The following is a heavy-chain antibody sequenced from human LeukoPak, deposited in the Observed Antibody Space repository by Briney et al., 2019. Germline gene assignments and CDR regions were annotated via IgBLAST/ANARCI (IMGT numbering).Heavy chain of an antibody. V-gene: IGHV1-24*01. CDR3: ATPRYSDNRGYYYDLTY. CDR1: GYSLSDSS. CDR2: FNPEDGET. D-gene: IGHD3-22*01. J-gene: IGHJ4*02. Sequence: ASVRVSCKVSGYSLSDSSMHWVRQAPGKGLEWMGTFNPEDGETIYAQKFQGRVTMTEDTSIDTAYLDLSSLRSEDTAVYYCATPRYSDNRGYYYDLTYWGQGTLVTVPS.